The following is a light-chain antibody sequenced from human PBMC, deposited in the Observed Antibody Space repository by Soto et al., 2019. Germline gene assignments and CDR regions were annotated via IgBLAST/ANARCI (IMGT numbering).Light chain of an antibody. CDR1: QSLLFSSNNKNY. CDR3: QPYYSSPPGLT. V-gene: IGKV4-1*01. J-gene: IGKJ4*01. Sequence: DIVMNQSPDSLAVSLGERATINCKSSQSLLFSSNNKNYLAWYQQKAGQPPKLLIYWASTRESGVPDRFSGSGSGTDFTLTISSLQAEDVAVYYCQPYYSSPPGLTFGGGTKVEIK. CDR2: WAS.